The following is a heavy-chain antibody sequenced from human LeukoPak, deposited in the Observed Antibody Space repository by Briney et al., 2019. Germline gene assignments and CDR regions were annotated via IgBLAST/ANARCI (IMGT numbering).Heavy chain of an antibody. CDR2: IWYDGSNK. CDR1: GFTVSSNY. J-gene: IGHJ4*02. D-gene: IGHD6-19*01. V-gene: IGHV3-33*08. CDR3: ATGYSSGWYSGFDY. Sequence: GGSLRLSCAASGFTVSSNYMSWVRQAPGKGLEWVAVIWYDGSNKYYADSVKGRFTISRDNSKNTLYLQMNSLRAEDTAVYYCATGYSSGWYSGFDYWGQGTLVTVSS.